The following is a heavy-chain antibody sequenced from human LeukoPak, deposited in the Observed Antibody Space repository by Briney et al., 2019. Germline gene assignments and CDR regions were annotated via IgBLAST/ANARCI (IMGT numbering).Heavy chain of an antibody. CDR3: ARDSSPYDSTTYWDAFDI. CDR1: GFTFSNYW. CDR2: INSDGSST. V-gene: IGHV3-74*01. D-gene: IGHD2/OR15-2a*01. J-gene: IGHJ3*02. Sequence: GGSLRLSCAASGFTFSNYWMGWVRQAPGKGLVWVSRINSDGSSTNYADSVKGRFTISRDNAKNTLSLQMNSLRAEDTAVYYCARDSSPYDSTTYWDAFDIWGQGTMVTVSS.